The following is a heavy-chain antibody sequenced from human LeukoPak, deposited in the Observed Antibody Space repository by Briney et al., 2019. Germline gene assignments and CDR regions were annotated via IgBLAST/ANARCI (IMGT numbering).Heavy chain of an antibody. CDR2: TYFRSKWYN. CDR1: GDSVSSNSAA. Sequence: SQTLSLTCAISGDSVSSNSAAWNWIRQSPSRGLEWLGRTYFRSKWYNDYAVSVKSRISISADTSKNHFSLQLSSVTPDDTAVYYCVRGTRGFGSWGQGTLVTVSS. V-gene: IGHV6-1*01. D-gene: IGHD1-7*01. CDR3: VRGTRGFGS. J-gene: IGHJ4*02.